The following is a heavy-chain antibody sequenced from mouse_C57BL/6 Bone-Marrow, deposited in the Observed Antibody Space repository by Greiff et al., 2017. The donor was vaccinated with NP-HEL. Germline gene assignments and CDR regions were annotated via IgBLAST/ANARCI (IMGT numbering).Heavy chain of an antibody. J-gene: IGHJ2*01. CDR2: IDPSDSYT. D-gene: IGHD1-1*01. CDR3: AREDYYGSFDY. Sequence: QVQLQQPGAELVKPGASVKLSCKASGYTFTSYWMQWVKPRPGQGLEWIGEIDPSDSYTNYNQKFKGKATLTVDTSSSTAYMQLSSLTSEDSAVYYCAREDYYGSFDYWGQGTTLTVSS. CDR1: GYTFTSYW. V-gene: IGHV1-50*01.